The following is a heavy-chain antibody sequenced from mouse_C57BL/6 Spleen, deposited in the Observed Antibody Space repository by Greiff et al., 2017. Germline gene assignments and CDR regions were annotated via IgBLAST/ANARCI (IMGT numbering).Heavy chain of an antibody. D-gene: IGHD1-1*01. CDR2: IYPGSGST. CDR1: GYTFTSYW. Sequence: QVQLQQPGAELVKPGASVKMSCKASGYTFTSYWITWVKQRPGQGLEWIGDIYPGSGSTNYNEKFKSKATLTVDTSSSTAYMQLSSLTSEDSAVYYCARRGDYYGSSYGAWFAYWGQGTLVTVSA. J-gene: IGHJ3*01. V-gene: IGHV1-55*01. CDR3: ARRGDYYGSSYGAWFAY.